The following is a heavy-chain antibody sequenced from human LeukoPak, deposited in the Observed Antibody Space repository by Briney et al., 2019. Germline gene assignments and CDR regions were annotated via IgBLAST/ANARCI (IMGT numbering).Heavy chain of an antibody. CDR2: IYYSGST. J-gene: IGHJ4*02. D-gene: IGHD6-19*01. CDR1: GGSISSSSYY. V-gene: IGHV4-39*01. CDR3: ARHLGYSSGWTFDY. Sequence: PSETLSLTCTVSGGSISSSSYYWGWIRQPPGKGLEWIGSIYYSGSTYYNPSLKSRVTISVDTSKNQFSLKLSSVTAADTAVYYCARHLGYSSGWTFDYWGQGTLVTVSS.